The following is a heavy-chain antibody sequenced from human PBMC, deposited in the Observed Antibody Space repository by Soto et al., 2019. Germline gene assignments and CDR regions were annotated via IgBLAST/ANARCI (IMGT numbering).Heavy chain of an antibody. CDR3: ARDDARYYGSGRNYYYMDV. CDR1: GFTFSSYS. J-gene: IGHJ6*03. V-gene: IGHV3-21*01. D-gene: IGHD3-10*01. Sequence: GGSLRLSCAASGFTFSSYSMNWVRQAPGKGLEWVSSISSSSSYIYYADTVKGRFTISRDNAKNALYLQMNSLRAEDTAVYYCARDDARYYGSGRNYYYMDVWGKGTTVTVSS. CDR2: ISSSSSYI.